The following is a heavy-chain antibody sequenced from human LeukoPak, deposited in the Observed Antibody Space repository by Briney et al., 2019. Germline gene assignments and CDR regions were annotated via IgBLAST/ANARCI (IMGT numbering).Heavy chain of an antibody. Sequence: GGSLRLSCAASGFTFSSYWMHWVRQAPGKGLVWVSRIKSDGSTNYADSVKGRFTISRDNAKNTVSLLMNSLRAEDTGVYYCARAPSEIGGYYPEYFRHWGQGTLVTVSS. CDR1: GFTFSSYW. V-gene: IGHV3-74*01. CDR3: ARAPSEIGGYYPEYFRH. J-gene: IGHJ1*01. D-gene: IGHD3-22*01. CDR2: IKSDGST.